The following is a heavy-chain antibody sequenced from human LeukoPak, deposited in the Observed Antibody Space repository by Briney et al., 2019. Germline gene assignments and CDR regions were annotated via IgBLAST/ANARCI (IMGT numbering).Heavy chain of an antibody. Sequence: GGSLRLSCTASGFTFSGAWMTWVRQAPGKGLEWVANIREDGTEKNYVDSVKGRFTISRDNSKNTLYLQMNSLRAEDTAVYYCARDWRIVGATGLDYWGQGTLVTVSS. CDR2: IREDGTEK. J-gene: IGHJ4*02. CDR3: ARDWRIVGATGLDY. D-gene: IGHD1-26*01. V-gene: IGHV3-7*03. CDR1: GFTFSGAW.